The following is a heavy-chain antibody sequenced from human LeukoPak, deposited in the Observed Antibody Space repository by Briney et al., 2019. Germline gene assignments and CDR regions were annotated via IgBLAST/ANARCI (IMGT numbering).Heavy chain of an antibody. D-gene: IGHD3-9*01. CDR3: ARGTYFDWLLLNWFDP. V-gene: IGHV4-59*01. J-gene: IGHJ5*02. CDR1: GGSISSYY. Sequence: SETLSLTCTVSGGSISSYYWSWIRQPPGKGLEWIGYIYYSGSTNYNPSLKSRVTISVDTSKNQFSLKLSSVTAADTAVYYCARGTYFDWLLLNWFDPWGQGTLVTVSS. CDR2: IYYSGST.